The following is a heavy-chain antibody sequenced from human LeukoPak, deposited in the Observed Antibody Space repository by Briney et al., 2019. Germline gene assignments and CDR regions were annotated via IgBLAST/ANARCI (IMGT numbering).Heavy chain of an antibody. CDR1: GFTFSSYA. V-gene: IGHV3-23*01. D-gene: IGHD6-19*01. J-gene: IGHJ5*02. Sequence: PGGSLRLSCAASGFTFSSYAMSWVRQAPGKGLEWVSAISGSGGSTYYADSVKGRFTISRDNSKNTLYLRMNSLRAEDTAVYYCAKDDSASSGWYEDWFDPWGQGTLVTVSS. CDR2: ISGSGGST. CDR3: AKDDSASSGWYEDWFDP.